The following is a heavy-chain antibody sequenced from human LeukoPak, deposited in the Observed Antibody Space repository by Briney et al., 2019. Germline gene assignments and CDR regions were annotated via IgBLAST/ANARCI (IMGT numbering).Heavy chain of an antibody. V-gene: IGHV3-48*03. J-gene: IGHJ4*02. CDR2: ISSSGSTI. CDR1: GFTFSSYE. D-gene: IGHD2-21*01. CDR3: ARVQTPYYGVDEIAY. Sequence: GGSLRLSCAASGFTFSSYEMSWVRQAPGKGLEWVSYISSSGSTIYYADSVKGRFIISRDNAKNSLYLQVNSLRVEDTAVYYCARVQTPYYGVDEIAYGGEGTLVTVSS.